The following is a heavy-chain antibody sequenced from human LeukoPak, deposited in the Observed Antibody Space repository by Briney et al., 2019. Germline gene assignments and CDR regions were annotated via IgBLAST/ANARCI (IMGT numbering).Heavy chain of an antibody. CDR2: IKQGGSEK. V-gene: IGHV3-7*03. CDR3: AKGGKWDVTPFDY. J-gene: IGHJ4*02. D-gene: IGHD1-26*01. CDR1: GFTFSNYW. Sequence: GGSLRLSCVASGFTFSNYWMSWVRQAPGKGLEWVANIKQGGSEKYYVDSVKGRFTISRDNSKNTLYLQVNSLRAEDTAVYYCAKGGKWDVTPFDYWGQGTLVTVSS.